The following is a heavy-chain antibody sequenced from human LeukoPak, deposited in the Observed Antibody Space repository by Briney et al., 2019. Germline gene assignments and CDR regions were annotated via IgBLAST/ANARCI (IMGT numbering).Heavy chain of an antibody. CDR2: IKEDGSQK. D-gene: IGHD6-6*01. Sequence: GGSLRLSCAASGFTFSSYWMTWVRQAPGKGPEWVANIKEDGSQKYYADSVRGRFTISRDNAKNSLFLQMNSLRAEDTAVYYCARRGGSSSRRSPVDYWGQGTLVTVSS. J-gene: IGHJ4*02. CDR1: GFTFSSYW. V-gene: IGHV3-7*01. CDR3: ARRGGSSSRRSPVDY.